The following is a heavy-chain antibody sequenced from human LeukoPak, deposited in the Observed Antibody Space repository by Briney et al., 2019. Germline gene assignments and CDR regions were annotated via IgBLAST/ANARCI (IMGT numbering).Heavy chain of an antibody. CDR3: ARQIGYSSGWGYFDL. D-gene: IGHD6-19*01. CDR1: GGSVSSGSYY. Sequence: SETLSLTCTVSGGSVSSGSYYWSWIRQPPGKGLEWIGYIYYSGSTNYNPSLKSRVTISVDTSKNQFSLKLSSVTAADTAVYYCARQIGYSSGWGYFDLWGRGTLVTVSS. CDR2: IYYSGST. J-gene: IGHJ2*01. V-gene: IGHV4-61*01.